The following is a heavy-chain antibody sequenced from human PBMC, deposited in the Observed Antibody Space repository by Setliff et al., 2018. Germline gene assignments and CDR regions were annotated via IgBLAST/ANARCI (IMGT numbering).Heavy chain of an antibody. V-gene: IGHV4-4*08. CDR3: AREFTVDSREAGYFNY. CDR2: KYYSGST. J-gene: IGHJ4*01. D-gene: IGHD6-13*01. Sequence: SETLSLTCTVSGSSFSSYSWSWIRQPPGKGLEWIGYKYYSGSTNSNPSLKSRVTISVDPSKNQFSLKMSSVTAADTAVYYCAREFTVDSREAGYFNYWGHGTLVTVSS. CDR1: GSSFSSYS.